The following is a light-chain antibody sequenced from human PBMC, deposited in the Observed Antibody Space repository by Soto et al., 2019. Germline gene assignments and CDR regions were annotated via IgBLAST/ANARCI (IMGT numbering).Light chain of an antibody. CDR2: DAS. CDR1: QSISTW. J-gene: IGKJ1*01. CDR3: QQYNSYSQT. V-gene: IGKV1-5*01. Sequence: EIQLTQSPSTLSKYVGDRVTITCRASQSISTWLAWYQQKPGKAPKLLIFDASSLESGVPSRFSGSGSGTEFTLTISSLQPDDFATYYCQQYNSYSQTFGRGTKVDIK.